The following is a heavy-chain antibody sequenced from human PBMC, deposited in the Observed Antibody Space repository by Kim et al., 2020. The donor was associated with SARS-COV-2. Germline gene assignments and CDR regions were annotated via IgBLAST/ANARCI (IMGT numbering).Heavy chain of an antibody. CDR3: ARGRDFWSGYYRRHYGMDV. J-gene: IGHJ6*02. V-gene: IGHV4-34*01. Sequence: SRVTISVDTSKNQFTLKLSSVTAADTAVYYCARGRDFWSGYYRRHYGMDVWGQGTTVTVSS. D-gene: IGHD3-3*01.